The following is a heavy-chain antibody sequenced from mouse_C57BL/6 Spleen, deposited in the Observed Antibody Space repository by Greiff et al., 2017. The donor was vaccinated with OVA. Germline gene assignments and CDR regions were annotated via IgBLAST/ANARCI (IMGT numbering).Heavy chain of an antibody. CDR2: IYPSDSET. CDR3: ASSSHYYGSSYGYFDV. CDR1: GYNFTSYW. J-gene: IGHJ1*03. Sequence: QVQLQQPGAELVRPGSSVKLSCKASGYNFTSYWMDWVKQRPGQGLEWIGNIYPSDSETHYNQKFKDKATLTVDKSSSTAYMQLSSLTSEDSAVYYCASSSHYYGSSYGYFDVWGTGTTVTVSS. D-gene: IGHD1-1*01. V-gene: IGHV1-61*01.